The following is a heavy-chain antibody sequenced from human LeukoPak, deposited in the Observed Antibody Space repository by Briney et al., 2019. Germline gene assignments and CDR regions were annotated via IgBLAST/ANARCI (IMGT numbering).Heavy chain of an antibody. J-gene: IGHJ4*02. CDR2: IRYDGSNK. V-gene: IGHV3-30*02. Sequence: GGSLRLSCGASGFTFSNYVMHWVRQAPGKGLEWVAFIRYDGSNKYYADSVKGRFTISRDNSKNTLYLQMNSLRAEDTAVYYCAKDLGPFYDILTGYLTWGQGTLVTASS. CDR3: AKDLGPFYDILTGYLT. CDR1: GFTFSNYV. D-gene: IGHD3-9*01.